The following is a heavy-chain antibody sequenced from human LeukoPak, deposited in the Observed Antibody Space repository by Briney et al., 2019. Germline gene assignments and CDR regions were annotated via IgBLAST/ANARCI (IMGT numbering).Heavy chain of an antibody. CDR2: INHSGST. CDR1: GGSFSGYY. J-gene: IGHJ5*02. D-gene: IGHD3-3*01. Sequence: SETLSLTCAVYGGSFSGYYWSWIRQPPGEGLEWIGEINHSGSTNYNPSLKSRVTISVDTSKNQFSLKLSSVTAADTAVYYCATQYYDFWSGYYREENWFDPWGQGTLVTVSS. V-gene: IGHV4-34*01. CDR3: ATQYYDFWSGYYREENWFDP.